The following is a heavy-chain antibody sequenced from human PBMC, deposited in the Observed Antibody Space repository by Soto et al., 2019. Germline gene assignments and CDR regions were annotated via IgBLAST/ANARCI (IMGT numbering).Heavy chain of an antibody. J-gene: IGHJ4*02. D-gene: IGHD3-10*01. Sequence: EVQLLESGGGLVQPGGSLRLSCAASGFTFSSYAMTWVRQAPGKGLEWVSAISGSGGSTYYADSVKGRFTISRDNYRNTLYLQMNSLRAEDTAVYYCANVWFGITPIDYWGQGTLVTVSS. CDR3: ANVWFGITPIDY. CDR2: ISGSGGST. CDR1: GFTFSSYA. V-gene: IGHV3-23*01.